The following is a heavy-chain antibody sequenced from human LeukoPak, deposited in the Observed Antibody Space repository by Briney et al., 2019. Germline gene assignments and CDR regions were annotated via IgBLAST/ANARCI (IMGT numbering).Heavy chain of an antibody. CDR3: ARVGVDYSGNIIKYYFDY. J-gene: IGHJ4*02. V-gene: IGHV4-59*01. CDR2: IHYSGYT. CDR1: GGSITSYY. D-gene: IGHD4-23*01. Sequence: SETLSLTCTVSGGSITSYYWSWIRQPPGKGLEWIGCIHYSGYTNYNPSLKSRVTISVDTSKNHFSLKLSSVTAADTAVYYCARVGVDYSGNIIKYYFDYWGQGTLVTVSS.